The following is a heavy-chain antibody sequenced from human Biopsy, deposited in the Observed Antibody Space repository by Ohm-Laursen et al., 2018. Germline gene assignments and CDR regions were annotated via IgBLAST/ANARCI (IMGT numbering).Heavy chain of an antibody. CDR1: DGDINNYY. D-gene: IGHD3-22*01. Sequence: SDTLSLTCNVSDGDINNYYWSWIRQPAGKGLEWIGRIYPGGSTNYNPSLKSRVTMSVDTSKKQLSLGLRSVTAADTAMYYCASVVLGPTNDAFDLWGQGTMVVVSS. V-gene: IGHV4-4*07. CDR3: ASVVLGPTNDAFDL. J-gene: IGHJ3*01. CDR2: IYPGGST.